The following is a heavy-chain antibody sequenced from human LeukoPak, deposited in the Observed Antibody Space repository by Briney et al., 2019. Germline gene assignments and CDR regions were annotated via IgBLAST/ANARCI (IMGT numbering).Heavy chain of an antibody. V-gene: IGHV5-51*01. D-gene: IGHD4-11*01. CDR2: IYPGDSDT. CDR1: GYNFTNDW. Sequence: GESLKISCKGSGYNFTNDWIGWVRQMAGKGLGWGWTIYPGDSDTRYSPSFQGQVTISADKCSSTAYLQWSSLNASDTAMYYCARRGTTVSPAEYWGQGTLVNVSS. J-gene: IGHJ4*02. CDR3: ARRGTTVSPAEY.